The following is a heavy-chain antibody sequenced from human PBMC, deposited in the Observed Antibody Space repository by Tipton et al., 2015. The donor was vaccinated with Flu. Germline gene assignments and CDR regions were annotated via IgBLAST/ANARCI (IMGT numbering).Heavy chain of an antibody. J-gene: IGHJ4*02. Sequence: SLRLSCAASGFTFSSYWMSWVRQAPGKGLEWVAVISYDGSNKYYADSVKGRFTISRDNSKNTLYLQVNSLRAEDTAVYYCAKSPIAVAGSFFDYWGQGILVTVSS. V-gene: IGHV3-30*18. CDR2: ISYDGSNK. CDR3: AKSPIAVAGSFFDY. D-gene: IGHD6-19*01. CDR1: GFTFSSYW.